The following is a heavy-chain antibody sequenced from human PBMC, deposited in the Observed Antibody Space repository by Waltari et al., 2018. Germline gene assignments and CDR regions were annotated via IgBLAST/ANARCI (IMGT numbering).Heavy chain of an antibody. CDR1: GGSISSYY. CDR3: ARINIVVVPAAIVRWFDP. CDR2: IYYSGST. J-gene: IGHJ5*02. Sequence: QAQLQESGPGLVKPSETLSLTCTVSGGSISSYYWNWIRQPPGKGLEWIGYIYYSGSTNYNPSLKSRVTISVDTSKNQFSLKLSSVTAADTAVYYCARINIVVVPAAIVRWFDPWGQGTLVTVSS. D-gene: IGHD2-2*02. V-gene: IGHV4-59*01.